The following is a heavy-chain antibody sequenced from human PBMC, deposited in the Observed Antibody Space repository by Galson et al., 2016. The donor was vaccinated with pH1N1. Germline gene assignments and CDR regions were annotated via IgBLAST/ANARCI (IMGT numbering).Heavy chain of an antibody. D-gene: IGHD3-10*01. CDR1: GFTFRRSG. V-gene: IGHV3-30*19. CDR3: AKDGGTGSGKHSAFGMTV. CDR2: ISYDGNNA. Sequence: SLRLSCAVSGFTFRRSGMHWVRQAPGKGLEWVAIISYDGNNAYHGDSVKGRFTISRDNSKNTLYLDMNSLRPEYTAVYYCAKDGGTGSGKHSAFGMTVWGQGTTVTVSS. J-gene: IGHJ6*02.